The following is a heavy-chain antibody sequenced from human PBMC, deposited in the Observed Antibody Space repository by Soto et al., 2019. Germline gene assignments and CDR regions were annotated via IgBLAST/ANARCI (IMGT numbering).Heavy chain of an antibody. V-gene: IGHV4-59*08. D-gene: IGHD1-26*01. CDR3: ARRYGSAIDY. Sequence: QVQLQESGPGLVKPSETLSLTCTVSGGTISSWYWSWIRQPPGKGLEWIGYIYYSGSTNCNPSLNSRFTIAVDTSKNQFSLKLSSVTAADTAVYYCARRYGSAIDYWGQGTLVTVSS. CDR2: IYYSGST. J-gene: IGHJ4*02. CDR1: GGTISSWY.